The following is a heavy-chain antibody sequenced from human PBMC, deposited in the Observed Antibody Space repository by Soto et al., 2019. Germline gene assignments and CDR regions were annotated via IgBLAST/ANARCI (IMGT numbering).Heavy chain of an antibody. D-gene: IGHD3-10*01. Sequence: ASVKVSCKASGGTFSSYAISWVRQAPGQGLEWMGGIIPIFGTANYAQKFQGRVTITADKSTSTAYMELSSLRSEETAVYYCASYYYGSGSYYRYGMDVWGQGTTVTVSS. V-gene: IGHV1-69*06. CDR3: ASYYYGSGSYYRYGMDV. J-gene: IGHJ6*02. CDR1: GGTFSSYA. CDR2: IIPIFGTA.